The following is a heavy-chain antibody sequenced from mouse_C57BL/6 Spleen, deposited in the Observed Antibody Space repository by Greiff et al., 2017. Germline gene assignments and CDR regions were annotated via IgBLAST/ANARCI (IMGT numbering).Heavy chain of an antibody. CDR1: GYTFTSYW. Sequence: QVQLQQSGAELVRPGTSVKLSCKASGYTFTSYWMHWVKQRPGQGLEWIGVIDPSDSYTNYNQKFKGKATLTVDTSSSTAYMQLSSLTSEDSAVYYCALYGSSYVGWFAYWGQGTLVTVSA. CDR2: IDPSDSYT. CDR3: ALYGSSYVGWFAY. V-gene: IGHV1-59*01. J-gene: IGHJ3*01. D-gene: IGHD1-1*01.